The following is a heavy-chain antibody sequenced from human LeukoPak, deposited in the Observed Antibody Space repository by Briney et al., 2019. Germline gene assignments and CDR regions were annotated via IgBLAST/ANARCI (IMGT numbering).Heavy chain of an antibody. D-gene: IGHD3-22*01. Sequence: SETLSLTCAVYGGSFSGYYWSWIRQPPGKGLEWIGEINHSGSTNYNPSLKSRVTMSVDTSKNRFSLKLSSVTVADTAVYFLPCITMIVVVITTLYYYYYMDVWGKGTTVTISS. CDR2: INHSGST. V-gene: IGHV4-34*03. CDR1: GGSFSGYY. J-gene: IGHJ6*03. CDR3: PCITMIVVVITTLYYYYYMDV.